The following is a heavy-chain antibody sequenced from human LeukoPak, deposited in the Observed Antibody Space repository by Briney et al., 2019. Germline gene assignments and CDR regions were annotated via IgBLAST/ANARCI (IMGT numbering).Heavy chain of an antibody. CDR2: ISAYNSNT. J-gene: IGHJ4*02. V-gene: IGHV1-18*01. D-gene: IGHD3-10*01. CDR1: GYTFTSYG. Sequence: ASVKVSCKASGYTFTSYGISWVRQAPGQGLEWMGWISAYNSNTNYAQKLQGRVTMTTDASTSTAYMELRSLRSDDTAVYYCARSELIPITMVRGAIAAFDYWGQGTLVTVSS. CDR3: ARSELIPITMVRGAIAAFDY.